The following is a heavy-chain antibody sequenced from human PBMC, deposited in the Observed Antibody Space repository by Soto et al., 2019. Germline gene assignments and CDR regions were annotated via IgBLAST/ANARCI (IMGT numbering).Heavy chain of an antibody. CDR3: AKESMPEHYGDTLFDY. Sequence: QLLESGGGLIQPGGSLRLSCEASGFSFRSYALSWVRQAPGKGLEWVSTFSAGGRAYYADSVKGRFTIAKDTSKNTLILQARSLRAEDTAVYYCAKESMPEHYGDTLFDYWGQGTRVTVS. CDR2: FSAGGRA. D-gene: IGHD4-17*01. J-gene: IGHJ4*02. V-gene: IGHV3-23*01. CDR1: GFSFRSYA.